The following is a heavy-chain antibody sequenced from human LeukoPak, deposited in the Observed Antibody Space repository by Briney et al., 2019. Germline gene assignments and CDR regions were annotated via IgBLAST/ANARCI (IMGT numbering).Heavy chain of an antibody. Sequence: GGSLRLSCAASGVTFSSYSMNWVCQAPGKGLGWGSSISSSGSYIYYADSVKGRFTISRDNAKNSLYLQMNSLRAEDTAVYYCAREHGYYGSGSYLDFWGQGTLVTVSS. J-gene: IGHJ4*02. CDR3: AREHGYYGSGSYLDF. V-gene: IGHV3-21*01. CDR2: ISSSGSYI. CDR1: GVTFSSYS. D-gene: IGHD3-10*01.